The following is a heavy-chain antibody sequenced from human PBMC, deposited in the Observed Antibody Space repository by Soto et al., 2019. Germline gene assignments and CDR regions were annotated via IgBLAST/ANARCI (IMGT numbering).Heavy chain of an antibody. Sequence: TLSLTCTVSGGSISSGGYYWSWIRQHPGKGLEWIGYIYYSGSTYYNPSLKSRVTISVDTSKNQFSLKLSSVTAADTAVYYCARTMRNCSGGSCYRAEYFQHWGQGTLVNVSS. CDR1: GGSISSGGYY. V-gene: IGHV4-31*03. D-gene: IGHD2-15*01. J-gene: IGHJ1*01. CDR3: ARTMRNCSGGSCYRAEYFQH. CDR2: IYYSGST.